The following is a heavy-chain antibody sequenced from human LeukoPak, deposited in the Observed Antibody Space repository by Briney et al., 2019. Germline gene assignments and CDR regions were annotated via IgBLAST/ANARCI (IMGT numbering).Heavy chain of an antibody. CDR1: GFTFSSYA. D-gene: IGHD5-18*01. J-gene: IGHJ5*02. CDR3: AKDPRGYSYGSNWFDL. V-gene: IGHV3-21*01. CDR2: ISSSSSYI. Sequence: GGSLRLSCAASGFTFSSYAMSWVRQAPGKGLEWVSSISSSSSYIYYADSVKGRFTISRDNSKNTLYLQMNSLRAEDTAVYYCAKDPRGYSYGSNWFDLWGQGTLVTVSS.